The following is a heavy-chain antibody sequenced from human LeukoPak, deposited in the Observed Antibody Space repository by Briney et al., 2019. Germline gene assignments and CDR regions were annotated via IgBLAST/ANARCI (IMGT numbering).Heavy chain of an antibody. J-gene: IGHJ6*03. Sequence: PGGSLRLSCAASGFTFSSYSMNWVRQAPGKGLEWVSSISSSSTYIYYADSVKGRFTISRDNAKNSLYLQMNSLRAEDTAVYYCASPLSGSYGAQYYYYYMDVWGKGTTVTVSS. CDR1: GFTFSSYS. CDR3: ASPLSGSYGAQYYYYYMDV. V-gene: IGHV3-21*01. CDR2: ISSSSTYI. D-gene: IGHD1-26*01.